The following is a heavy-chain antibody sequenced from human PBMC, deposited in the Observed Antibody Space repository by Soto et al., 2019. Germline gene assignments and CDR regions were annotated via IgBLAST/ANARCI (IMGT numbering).Heavy chain of an antibody. D-gene: IGHD3-9*01. J-gene: IGHJ6*02. CDR2: IYYSGST. CDR1: GGSISSSSYY. CDR3: ARPLRYFDWSTEGMDV. Sequence: PSETLSLTCTVSGGSISSSSYYWGWIRQPPGKGLEWIGSIYYSGSTYYNPSLKSRVTISVDTSKNQFSLKLSSVTAADTALYYCARPLRYFDWSTEGMDVWGQGTTVTVSS. V-gene: IGHV4-39*01.